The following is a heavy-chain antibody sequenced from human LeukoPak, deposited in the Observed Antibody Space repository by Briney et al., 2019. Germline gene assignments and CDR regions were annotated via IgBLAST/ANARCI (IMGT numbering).Heavy chain of an antibody. CDR2: INSDGSTT. D-gene: IGHD5-12*01. J-gene: IGHJ4*02. V-gene: IGHV3-74*01. CDR3: AKIPSATENFDY. Sequence: GGSLRLSCAASGLTFSSHWMHWVRQAPGKGLIWVSRINSDGSTTTYADSVKGRFTISRDNAKNTLYLQMDSLRAEDTAIYYCAKIPSATENFDYWGQGTLVMVSS. CDR1: GLTFSSHW.